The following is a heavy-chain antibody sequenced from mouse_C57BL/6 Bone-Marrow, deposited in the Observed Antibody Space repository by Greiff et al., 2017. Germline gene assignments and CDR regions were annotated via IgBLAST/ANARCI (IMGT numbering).Heavy chain of an antibody. CDR3: AREGIVTPYWYFDV. J-gene: IGHJ1*03. CDR2: ISYDGSN. CDR1: GYSITSGYY. Sequence: DVQLVESGPGLVKPSQSLSLTCSVTGYSITSGYYWNWIRQFPGNKLEWMGYISYDGSNNYNPSLKNRISITRDTSKNQFFLKVNSVTTEDTATYYCAREGIVTPYWYFDVWGTGTTVTVAS. D-gene: IGHD2-5*01. V-gene: IGHV3-6*01.